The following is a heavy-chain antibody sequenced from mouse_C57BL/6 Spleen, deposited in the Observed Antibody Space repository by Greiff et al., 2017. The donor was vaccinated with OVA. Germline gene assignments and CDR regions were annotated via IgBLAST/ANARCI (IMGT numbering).Heavy chain of an antibody. CDR2: ISDGGSYT. CDR1: GFTFSSYA. D-gene: IGHD2-4*01. V-gene: IGHV5-4*03. Sequence: EVKLVESGGGLVKPGGSLKLSCAASGFTFSSYAMSWVRQTPEKRLEWVATISDGGSYTYYPDNVKGRFTISRDNAKNNLYLQMSHLKSEDTAMYYCARRWDYDWYFDVWGTGTTVTVSS. CDR3: ARRWDYDWYFDV. J-gene: IGHJ1*03.